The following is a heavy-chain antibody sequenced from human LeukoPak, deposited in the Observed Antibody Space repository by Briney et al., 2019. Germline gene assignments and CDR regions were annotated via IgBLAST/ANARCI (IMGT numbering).Heavy chain of an antibody. CDR1: XGSFSRYT. CDR3: ARWGAAAGTEFYYYYYGMDV. D-gene: IGHD6-13*01. CDR2: XXXXXEIA. V-gene: IGHV1-69*02. Sequence: SXXASXGSFSRYTSNWVRQAPGQGXEWXXXXXXXXEIASYAQKFLGRVTITADKSTSTAYMELNSLRSEDTAVYYCARWGAAAGTEFYYYYYGMDVWGQGTTVTVSS. J-gene: IGHJ6*02.